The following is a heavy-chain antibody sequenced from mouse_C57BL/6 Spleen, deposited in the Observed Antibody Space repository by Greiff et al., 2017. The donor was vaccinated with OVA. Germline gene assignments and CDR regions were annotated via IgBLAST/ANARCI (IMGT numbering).Heavy chain of an antibody. J-gene: IGHJ2*01. D-gene: IGHD4-1*01. CDR1: GYTFTSYW. CDR2: LSPGSGST. Sequence: QVQLQQSGAELVKPGASVKMSCKASGYTFTSYWITWVKQRPGQGLEWIGDLSPGSGSTNYNEKFKSKATLTVDTSSSTAYMQLSSLTSEDSAVYYCAREGANWGDYWGQGTTLTVSS. V-gene: IGHV1-55*01. CDR3: AREGANWGDY.